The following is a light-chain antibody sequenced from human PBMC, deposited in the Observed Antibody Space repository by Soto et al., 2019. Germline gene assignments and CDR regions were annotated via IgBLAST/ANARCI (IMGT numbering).Light chain of an antibody. V-gene: IGKV3-15*01. CDR1: QSVSSD. CDR2: GAS. CDR3: QQYNNWPPYT. Sequence: IVMTQSPATLSVSPGDRVTLSCRASQSVSSDLAWYQQRPGQAPRLLIYGASTRATGIPARFSGTGSGTEFTLAISSLQSEDFAFYYCQQYNNWPPYTFGPGTKLEIK. J-gene: IGKJ2*01.